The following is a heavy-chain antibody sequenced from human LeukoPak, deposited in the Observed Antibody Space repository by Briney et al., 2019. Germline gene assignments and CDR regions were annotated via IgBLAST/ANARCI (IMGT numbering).Heavy chain of an antibody. CDR2: IYTSGST. Sequence: PSETLSLTCTVSGGSISSYYWSWIRQPAGKGLEWIGRIYTSGSTNYNPSLKSRVTMSVYTSKNQFSLKLSSVTAADTAVYYCARSAYGSGSYNFDYWGQGTLVTVSS. D-gene: IGHD3-10*01. V-gene: IGHV4-4*07. CDR1: GGSISSYY. J-gene: IGHJ4*02. CDR3: ARSAYGSGSYNFDY.